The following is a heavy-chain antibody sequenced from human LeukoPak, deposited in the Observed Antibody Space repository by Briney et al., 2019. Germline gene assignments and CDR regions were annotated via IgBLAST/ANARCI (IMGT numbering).Heavy chain of an antibody. CDR2: ISSSSSYI. V-gene: IGHV3-21*01. Sequence: GGSLRLSCAASGFTFSSYSMNWVRQAPGKGLEWVSSISSSSSYIYYADSVKGRFTISRDNAKNSLYRHMNSLRAEDTAVYYCARDPRGHYDSSGYYWGEGTLVTVSS. CDR3: ARDPRGHYDSSGYY. CDR1: GFTFSSYS. D-gene: IGHD3-22*01. J-gene: IGHJ4*02.